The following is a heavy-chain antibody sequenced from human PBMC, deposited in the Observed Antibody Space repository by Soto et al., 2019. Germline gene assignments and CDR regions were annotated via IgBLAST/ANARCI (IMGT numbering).Heavy chain of an antibody. CDR2: IYWNDDK. D-gene: IGHD3-16*01. CDR1: GFSVSARGVG. J-gene: IGHJ4*02. Sequence: SGPTLVNPPQTLTLTCTVSGFSVSARGVGVGWIRQPPGKALEWLGIIYWNDDKRYSPSLKSRLTITKDTSKNQVVLTMTNMDPVDIATYYCAHSPWGAAPDYWGQGTLVTVSS. CDR3: AHSPWGAAPDY. V-gene: IGHV2-5*01.